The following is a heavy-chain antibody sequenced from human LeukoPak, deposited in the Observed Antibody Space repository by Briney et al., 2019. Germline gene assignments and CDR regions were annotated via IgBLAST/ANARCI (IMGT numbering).Heavy chain of an antibody. V-gene: IGHV4-59*08. J-gene: IGHJ3*02. D-gene: IGHD6-25*01. CDR3: ARSAIDAFDI. Sequence: SETLSLTCTVSGGSISSYYWGWIRQPPGKGLECIGYIYNSGSTNYNPSLKSRVSISVDTSKNQFSLKLSSVTAADTAVYYCARSAIDAFDIWGQGTMVTVSS. CDR2: IYNSGST. CDR1: GGSISSYY.